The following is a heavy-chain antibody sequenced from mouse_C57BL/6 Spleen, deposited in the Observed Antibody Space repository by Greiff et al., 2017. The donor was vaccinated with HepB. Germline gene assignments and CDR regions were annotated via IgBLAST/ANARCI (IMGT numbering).Heavy chain of an antibody. J-gene: IGHJ2*01. CDR1: GYTFTSYW. Sequence: QVQLQHPGAELVMPGASVKLSCKASGYTFTSYWMHWVKQRPGQGLEWIGEIDPSDSYTNYNQKFKGKSTLTVDKSSSTAYMQLSSLTSEDSAVYYCARGDSNYKDYWGQGTTLTVSS. CDR3: ARGDSNYKDY. D-gene: IGHD2-5*01. V-gene: IGHV1-69*01. CDR2: IDPSDSYT.